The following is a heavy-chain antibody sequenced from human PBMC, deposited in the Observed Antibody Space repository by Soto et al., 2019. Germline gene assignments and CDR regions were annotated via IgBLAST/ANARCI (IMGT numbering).Heavy chain of an antibody. J-gene: IGHJ5*02. Sequence: ASVKGSCKASGYTFTGYCMHWVRQPPGQGLEWMGWINPNSGGTNYAQKFQGWVTMTRDTSISTAYMELSRLRSDDTAVYYCARERLYSNGWPVNWYDPRAQRTPDIVAS. CDR1: GYTFTGYC. CDR2: INPNSGGT. V-gene: IGHV1-2*04. CDR3: ARERLYSNGWPVNWYDP. D-gene: IGHD6-25*01.